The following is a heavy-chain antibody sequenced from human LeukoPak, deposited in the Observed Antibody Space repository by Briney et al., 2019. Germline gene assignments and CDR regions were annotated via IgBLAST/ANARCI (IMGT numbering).Heavy chain of an antibody. CDR3: ARDLIHRVGWYFDL. CDR2: VNYSGRT. V-gene: IGHV4-39*07. CDR1: GGSISSSSYY. Sequence: PSETLSLTCTVSGGSISSSSYYWGWIRQSPGKGLEWIGNVNYSGRTFSNPSLKSRVTISVDKSKNQFSLKLSSVTAADTAVYYCARDLIHRVGWYFDLWGRGTLVTVSS. D-gene: IGHD2-2*01. J-gene: IGHJ2*01.